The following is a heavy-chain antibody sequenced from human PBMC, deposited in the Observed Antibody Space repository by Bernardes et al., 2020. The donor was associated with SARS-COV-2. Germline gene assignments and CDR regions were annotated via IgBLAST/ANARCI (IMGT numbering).Heavy chain of an antibody. V-gene: IGHV3-21*01. CDR1: GFTFSLYS. CDR3: ARDATGWSRDY. J-gene: IGHJ4*02. CDR2: FNTEGYI. D-gene: IGHD6-19*01. Sequence: SLRLPSAASGFTFSLYSMSWVRQAPGKGLEWVSTFNTEGYIYYADSVKGRFTISRDNAKNSMSLQINSLRAEDSALYYCARDATGWSRDYWGQGTLVTGSS.